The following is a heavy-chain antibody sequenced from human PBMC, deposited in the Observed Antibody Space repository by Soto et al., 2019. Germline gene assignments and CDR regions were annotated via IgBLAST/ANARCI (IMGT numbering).Heavy chain of an antibody. D-gene: IGHD5-18*01. CDR2: ISYDGGNK. J-gene: IGHJ6*02. Sequence: GGSLRLSCAASGFTFSNYGMHWVRQAPGEGLEWVAVISYDGGNKHYGDSVKGRFTISRDNSKNTLYWQMSSLRAEDAAVYYCARQFAYSSGTYGMDVWGQGTTVTVSS. CDR3: ARQFAYSSGTYGMDV. CDR1: GFTFSNYG. V-gene: IGHV3-30*03.